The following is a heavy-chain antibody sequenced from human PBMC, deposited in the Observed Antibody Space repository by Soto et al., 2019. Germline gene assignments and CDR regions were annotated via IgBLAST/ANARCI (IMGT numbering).Heavy chain of an antibody. V-gene: IGHV1-18*01. J-gene: IGHJ6*03. Sequence: ASVKVSCKASGYTFTSYGISWVRQAPGQGLEWMGWISAYNGNTNYAQKLQGRVTMTTDTSTSTAYMELRRLRSDDTAVYYCARANGFNKKDFLEWLPTWYYYYMDVWGKGTTVTVSS. CDR1: GYTFTSYG. CDR2: ISAYNGNT. CDR3: ARANGFNKKDFLEWLPTWYYYYMDV. D-gene: IGHD3-3*01.